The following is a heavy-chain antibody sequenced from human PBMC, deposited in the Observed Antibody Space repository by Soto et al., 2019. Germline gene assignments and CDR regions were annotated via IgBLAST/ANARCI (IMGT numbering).Heavy chain of an antibody. J-gene: IGHJ5*02. Sequence: PGGSLRLSCAASGFTFSDYAMSWVRQTPGKGLEWVSAISGSGDSTYYADSVMGRFTISRDNSKNTLYLQMNSLRADDTAVYYCANGRFLEWLLPDNWFDPWGQGTLVTVSS. CDR2: ISGSGDST. CDR3: ANGRFLEWLLPDNWFDP. CDR1: GFTFSDYA. V-gene: IGHV3-23*01. D-gene: IGHD3-3*01.